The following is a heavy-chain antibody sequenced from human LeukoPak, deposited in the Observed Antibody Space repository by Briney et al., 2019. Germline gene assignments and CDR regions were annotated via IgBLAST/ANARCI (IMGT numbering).Heavy chain of an antibody. Sequence: SETLSLTCAVYGGSLSGYYWGWIRQPPGKGLEWIGEINHSGSTNYNPSLKSRVTISVDTSKNQFSLKLSSVTAADTAVYYCARGRGIAARPRYFDYWGQGTLVTVSS. D-gene: IGHD6-6*01. V-gene: IGHV4-34*01. CDR1: GGSLSGYY. CDR2: INHSGST. CDR3: ARGRGIAARPRYFDY. J-gene: IGHJ4*02.